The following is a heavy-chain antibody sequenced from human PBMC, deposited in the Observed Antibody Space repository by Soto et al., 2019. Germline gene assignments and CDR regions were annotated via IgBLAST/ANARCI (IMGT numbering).Heavy chain of an antibody. CDR3: ARPYCDSTSCYTDWFDP. J-gene: IGHJ5*02. CDR2: VNPKSGNT. V-gene: IGHV1-8*01. Sequence: QVQLVQSGAEVKKPGASVKVSCKASGYSFSTYDINWVRQAAGQGLEWKGWVNPKSGNTDYAQRFRGRVTMTSNTTISTAYMELSAVTPEDTAVYYCARPYCDSTSCYTDWFDPWGQGTLVTVSS. D-gene: IGHD2-2*02. CDR1: GYSFSTYD.